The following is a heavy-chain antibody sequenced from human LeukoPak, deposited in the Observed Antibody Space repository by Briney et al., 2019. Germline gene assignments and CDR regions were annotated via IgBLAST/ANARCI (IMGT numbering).Heavy chain of an antibody. CDR3: AREAWGQRWLRGILDS. J-gene: IGHJ4*02. CDR2: IIPILGIP. D-gene: IGHD5-18*01. CDR1: GGTFSSYA. V-gene: IGHV1-69*04. Sequence: SVKVSCKASGGTFSSYAISWVRQAPGQGLEWMGKIIPILGIPDYAQKFQGRVTFTADKSTSTAYMELSRLRSEDTAMYYCAREAWGQRWLRGILDSWGQGTLVSVSS.